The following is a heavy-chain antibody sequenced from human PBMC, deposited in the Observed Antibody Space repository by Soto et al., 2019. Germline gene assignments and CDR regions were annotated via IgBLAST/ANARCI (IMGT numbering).Heavy chain of an antibody. D-gene: IGHD2-21*02. CDR3: ASSYTCGGDCLVQNFDY. V-gene: IGHV4-39*01. J-gene: IGHJ4*02. CDR1: GGSISSSSYY. CDR2: IYYSGST. Sequence: QLQLQESGPGLVKPSETLSLTCTVSGGSISSSSYYWGWIRQPPGKGLEWIGSIYYSGSTYYNPSLKSRVTISVDTSKNQFSLKLSSVTAADTAVYYCASSYTCGGDCLVQNFDYWGQGTLVTVSS.